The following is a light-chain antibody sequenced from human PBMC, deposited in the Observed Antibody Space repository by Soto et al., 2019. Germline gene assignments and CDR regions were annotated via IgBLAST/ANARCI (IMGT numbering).Light chain of an antibody. V-gene: IGKV3-20*01. CDR1: QSVSSSY. CDR3: QHYNTWPWT. CDR2: GAS. Sequence: EIVLTQSPGTLSLSPGERATLSCRASQSVSSSYLAWYQQKPGQAPRLLIYGASSRATGIPDRFSGSGPGTDFTLTISRLEPEDFAVYYCQHYNTWPWTFGQGTKVAIK. J-gene: IGKJ1*01.